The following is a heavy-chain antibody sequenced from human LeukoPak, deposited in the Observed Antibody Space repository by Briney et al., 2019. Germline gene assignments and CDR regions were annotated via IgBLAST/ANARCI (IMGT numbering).Heavy chain of an antibody. CDR1: GGSISSNSYY. CDR3: ARDTYYYDSSGYLRLDY. Sequence: SETLSLTCTVSGGSISSNSYYWDWIRQPPGKGLEWIGSIYYSGSTYYNPSLKSRVTMSVDTSKNQFSLKLSSVTAADTAVYYCARDTYYYDSSGYLRLDYWGQGTLVTVSS. V-gene: IGHV4-39*07. J-gene: IGHJ4*02. D-gene: IGHD3-22*01. CDR2: IYYSGST.